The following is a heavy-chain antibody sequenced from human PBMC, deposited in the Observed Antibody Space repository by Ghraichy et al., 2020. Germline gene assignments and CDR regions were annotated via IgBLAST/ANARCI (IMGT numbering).Heavy chain of an antibody. CDR3: ARETGGDSLWGYYYYGMDV. J-gene: IGHJ6*02. D-gene: IGHD3-16*01. Sequence: SETLSLTCTVSGGSISSYYWSWIRQPPGKGLEWIGYIYYSGSTNYNPSLKSRVTISVDTSKNQFSLKLSSVTAADTAVYYCARETGGDSLWGYYYYGMDVWGQGTTVTVSS. CDR1: GGSISSYY. CDR2: IYYSGST. V-gene: IGHV4-59*01.